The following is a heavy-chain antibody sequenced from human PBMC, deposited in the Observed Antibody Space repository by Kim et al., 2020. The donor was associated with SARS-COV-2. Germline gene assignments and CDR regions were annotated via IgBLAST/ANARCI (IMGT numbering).Heavy chain of an antibody. V-gene: IGHV3-21*01. CDR2: ISSSSSYI. J-gene: IGHJ4*02. CDR1: GFTFSSYS. CDR3: ARSSTGTSSSCANKGYDFDN. Sequence: GGSLRLSCAASGFTFSSYSMNWVRQAPGKGLEWVSSISSSSSYIYYADSVKGRFTISRDNAKNSLYLQMNSLRAEDTAVYYCARSSTGTSSSCANKGYDFDNWGQGTLVTVSS. D-gene: IGHD6-13*01.